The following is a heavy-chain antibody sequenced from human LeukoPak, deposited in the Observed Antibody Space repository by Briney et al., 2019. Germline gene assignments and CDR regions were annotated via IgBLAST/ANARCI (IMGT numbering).Heavy chain of an antibody. CDR2: ISSSGSTI. Sequence: GGSLRLSCAASGFTFSDYYMSWIRQAPGKGLEWVSYISSSGSTIYYADSVKGRFTISRDNSKNTLYLQMNSLRAEDTAVYYCAKSLGKWLSAWYYFDYWGQGTLVTVSS. D-gene: IGHD3-22*01. V-gene: IGHV3-11*01. J-gene: IGHJ4*02. CDR1: GFTFSDYY. CDR3: AKSLGKWLSAWYYFDY.